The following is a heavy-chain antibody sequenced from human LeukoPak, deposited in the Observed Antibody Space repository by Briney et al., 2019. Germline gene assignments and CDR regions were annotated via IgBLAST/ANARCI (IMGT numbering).Heavy chain of an antibody. D-gene: IGHD6-19*01. Sequence: GASLSLSCAASSFTLSSYSMEWVRQAPGKGLEWVSYISSSSGTIYYADSVKGRFTISRDNAKNSLYLQMNSMRAEDTAVYYCARDQAVAGTCYGMDVWGQGTTVTVSS. CDR1: SFTLSSYS. CDR2: ISSSSGTI. J-gene: IGHJ6*02. V-gene: IGHV3-48*04. CDR3: ARDQAVAGTCYGMDV.